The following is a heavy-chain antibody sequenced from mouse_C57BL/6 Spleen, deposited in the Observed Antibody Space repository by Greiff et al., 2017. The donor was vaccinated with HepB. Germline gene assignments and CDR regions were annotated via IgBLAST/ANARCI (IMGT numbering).Heavy chain of an antibody. CDR3: ARDGGAAQALDY. CDR1: RFTFSSYA. CDR2: ISDGGSYT. V-gene: IGHV5-4*01. D-gene: IGHD3-2*02. Sequence: EVQVVESGGGLVKPGGSLKLSCAASRFTFSSYAMSWVRQTPEKRLEWVATISDGGSYTYYPDNVKGRFTISRDNAKNNLYLQMSHLKSEDTAMYYCARDGGAAQALDYWGQGTTLTVSS. J-gene: IGHJ2*01.